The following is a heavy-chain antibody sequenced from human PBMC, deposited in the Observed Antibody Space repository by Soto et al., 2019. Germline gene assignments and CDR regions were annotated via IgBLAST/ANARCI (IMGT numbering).Heavy chain of an antibody. V-gene: IGHV4-34*01. CDR1: GGSFSSSY. J-gene: IGHJ5*02. Sequence: PSETLSLTCAAYGGSFSSSYWGGIRQPPGKGLEWIGEINHSGSTNYNPSLKSRVTISVDTSKNQFSLKLSSVTAADTAVYYCARGSHYRGDYDILTGYYRGRWFDPWGQGTLVTVSS. D-gene: IGHD3-9*01. CDR3: ARGSHYRGDYDILTGYYRGRWFDP. CDR2: INHSGST.